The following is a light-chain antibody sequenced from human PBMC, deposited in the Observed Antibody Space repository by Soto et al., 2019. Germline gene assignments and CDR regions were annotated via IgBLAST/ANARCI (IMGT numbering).Light chain of an antibody. J-gene: IGKJ5*01. CDR1: QSVSDDY. CDR3: HQYGSSPIT. Sequence: EFVLTQSPGTLSLSPGERATLSCRASQSVSDDYLAWYQQKPGQAPRLLIYSASLKPAGIPDRFSGSGSATDFTLTISRLEPEDFALFYCHQYGSSPITFGQGTRLEIK. CDR2: SAS. V-gene: IGKV3-20*01.